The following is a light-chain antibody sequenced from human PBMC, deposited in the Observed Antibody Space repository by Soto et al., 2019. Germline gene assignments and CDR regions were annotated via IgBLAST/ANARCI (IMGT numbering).Light chain of an antibody. Sequence: IQMTQSPSTLSASVGDRVTITFRASQSISSWLAWYQQKPGKAPKLLIFDASSLESGVPSRFSGSGSGTEFTLTISSLQPDDFATYYCQHYSLVWAFGQGTKVDIK. CDR2: DAS. J-gene: IGKJ1*01. V-gene: IGKV1-5*01. CDR1: QSISSW. CDR3: QHYSLVWA.